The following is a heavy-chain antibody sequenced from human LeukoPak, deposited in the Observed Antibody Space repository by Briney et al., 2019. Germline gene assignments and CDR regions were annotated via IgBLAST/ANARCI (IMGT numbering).Heavy chain of an antibody. V-gene: IGHV3-48*03. CDR2: ISSSGSTI. D-gene: IGHD3-10*01. J-gene: IGHJ4*02. CDR3: ARQHNYGSGSYLLS. Sequence: PGGSLRLSCAASGFTFSSYDMKWVRQAPGKGPEWVSYISSSGSTIHYADSVKGRFTISRDNAKSSLYLQMNSLRAEDTAVYYCARQHNYGSGSYLLSWGQGTLVTVSS. CDR1: GFTFSSYD.